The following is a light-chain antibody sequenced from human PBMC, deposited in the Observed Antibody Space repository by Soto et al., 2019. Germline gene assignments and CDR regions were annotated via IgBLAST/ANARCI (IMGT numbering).Light chain of an antibody. CDR3: QSFDSSRIGLL. CDR1: HSDIGAGYG. V-gene: IGLV1-40*01. Sequence: QLVLTPPPSVTGAPGQRVTISCTGSHSDIGAGYGVHWYQQFPHSAPKLLIYDTTNRPSGVPDRFSGSRSGTSASLAITGLQAEDEADYYCQSFDSSRIGLLFGGGTKLTVL. J-gene: IGLJ2*01. CDR2: DTT.